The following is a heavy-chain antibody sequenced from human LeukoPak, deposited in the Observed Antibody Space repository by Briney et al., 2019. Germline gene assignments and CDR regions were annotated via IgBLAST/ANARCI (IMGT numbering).Heavy chain of an antibody. V-gene: IGHV3-9*01. CDR3: AKDIGYCSGGSCYSRYYYGMDV. Sequence: GGSLRLSCAASGFTFDDYAMHWVRQAPGKGLEWVSGISWNSGSIGYADSVKGRFTISRDNAKNSLYLQMNSLRAEDTALYYCAKDIGYCSGGSCYSRYYYGMDVWGQGTTVTVSS. J-gene: IGHJ6*02. CDR2: ISWNSGSI. CDR1: GFTFDDYA. D-gene: IGHD2-15*01.